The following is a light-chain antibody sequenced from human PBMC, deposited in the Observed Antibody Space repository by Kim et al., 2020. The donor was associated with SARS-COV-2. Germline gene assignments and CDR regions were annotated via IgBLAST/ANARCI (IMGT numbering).Light chain of an antibody. CDR2: RDS. CDR1: NIEKRN. J-gene: IGLJ3*02. V-gene: IGLV3-9*01. CDR3: QVWDGRAVV. Sequence: LSVSGALGQTARMTWGGDNIEKRNVHWYQQRPGQAPILVIYRDSKRPSGIPERVSGSNSGNTATLTISRVQAGDEADYYCQVWDGRAVVFGGGTKLAVL.